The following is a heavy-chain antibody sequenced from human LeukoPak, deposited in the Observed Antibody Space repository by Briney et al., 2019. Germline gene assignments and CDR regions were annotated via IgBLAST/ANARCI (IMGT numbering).Heavy chain of an antibody. CDR2: INHSGST. CDR3: ARIFGVVITTSYYYGMDV. J-gene: IGHJ6*02. Sequence: SETLSLTCAVYGGSFSGYYWSWIRQPPGKGLEWIGEINHSGSTNYNPSLKSRVTISVDTSKSQFSLKLSSVTAADTAVYYCARIFGVVITTSYYYGMDVWGQGTTVTVSS. CDR1: GGSFSGYY. D-gene: IGHD3-3*01. V-gene: IGHV4-34*01.